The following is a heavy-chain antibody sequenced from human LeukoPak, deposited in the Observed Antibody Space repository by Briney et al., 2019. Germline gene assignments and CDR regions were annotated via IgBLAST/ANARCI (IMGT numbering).Heavy chain of an antibody. CDR2: ISSSSSYI. CDR3: AELGITMIGGV. D-gene: IGHD3-10*02. CDR1: GITFSSYS. J-gene: IGHJ6*04. Sequence: GGSLRLSCAASGITFSSYSMSWVRQAPGKGLEWVSCISSSSSYIYYADSVKGRFTISRDNAKNSLYLQMNSLRAEDTAVYYCAELGITMIGGVWGKGTTVTISS. V-gene: IGHV3-21*01.